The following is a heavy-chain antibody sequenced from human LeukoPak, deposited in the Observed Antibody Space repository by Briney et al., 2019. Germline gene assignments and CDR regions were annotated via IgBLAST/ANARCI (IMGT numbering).Heavy chain of an antibody. CDR1: GFTFSSYA. J-gene: IGHJ3*02. V-gene: IGHV3-30*04. CDR3: AKEVGARDAFDI. CDR2: ISDDGRTK. D-gene: IGHD1-26*01. Sequence: GGSLRLSCVASGFTFSSYAMHWVRQAPGKGLEWAALISDDGRTKFYADSVKGRFSISGDNSKNTVYLQMNSLRAEDTAVYYCAKEVGARDAFDIWGQGTLVTVSP.